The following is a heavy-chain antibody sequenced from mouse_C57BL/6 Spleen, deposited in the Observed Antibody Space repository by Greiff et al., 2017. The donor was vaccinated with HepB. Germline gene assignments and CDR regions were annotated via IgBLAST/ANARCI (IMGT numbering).Heavy chain of an antibody. D-gene: IGHD2-10*02. CDR3: AREYGNYGFDY. Sequence: VQLQQSGPELVKPGASVKISCKASGYAFSSSWMNWVKQRPGKGLEWIGRIYPGDGDTNYNGKFKGKATLTADKSSSTAYMQLSSLTSEDSAVYFCAREYGNYGFDYWGQGTTLTVSS. V-gene: IGHV1-82*01. CDR2: IYPGDGDT. CDR1: GYAFSSSW. J-gene: IGHJ2*01.